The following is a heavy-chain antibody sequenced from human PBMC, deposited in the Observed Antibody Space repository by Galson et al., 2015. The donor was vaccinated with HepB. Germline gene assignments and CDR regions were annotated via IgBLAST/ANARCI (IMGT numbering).Heavy chain of an antibody. CDR2: INPNSGGT. V-gene: IGHV1-2*02. D-gene: IGHD4-17*01. CDR3: ARVGTVTTPRSDY. J-gene: IGHJ4*02. CDR1: GYTFTGYY. Sequence: SVKVSCKASGYTFTGYYMHWVRQAPGQGLEWMGWINPNSGGTNYAQKFQGRVTMTRDTSISTAYMELSRLRSDDTAVYYCARVGTVTTPRSDYWGQGTLVTVSS.